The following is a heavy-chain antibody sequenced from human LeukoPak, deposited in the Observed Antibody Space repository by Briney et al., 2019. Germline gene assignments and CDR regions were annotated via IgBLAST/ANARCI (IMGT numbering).Heavy chain of an antibody. Sequence: GGSLRLSCAASGFTFSNYWMNWVRQAPGKGLEWVANIKQDRSEKYYVDSVKGRFTISRDNAKNSLYLQLNSLRAEDTAVYYCARGEYGSGSYHIDYWGQGTLVTVSS. CDR3: ARGEYGSGSYHIDY. CDR1: GFTFSNYW. J-gene: IGHJ4*02. CDR2: IKQDRSEK. V-gene: IGHV3-7*01. D-gene: IGHD3-10*01.